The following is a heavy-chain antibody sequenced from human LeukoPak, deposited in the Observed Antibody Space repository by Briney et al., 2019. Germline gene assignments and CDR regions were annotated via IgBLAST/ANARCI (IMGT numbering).Heavy chain of an antibody. CDR2: INHSGST. CDR1: GGSFSGYY. J-gene: IGHJ4*02. D-gene: IGHD2-8*01. V-gene: IGHV4-34*01. CDR3: ARGGRDIVLMVYAEFDY. Sequence: SETLSLTCAVYGGSFSGYYWSWIRQPPGKGLEWIGEINHSGSTNYNPSLKSRVTISVDTSKNQFSLKLSSVTAADTAVYYCARGGRDIVLMVYAEFDYWGQGTLVTVYS.